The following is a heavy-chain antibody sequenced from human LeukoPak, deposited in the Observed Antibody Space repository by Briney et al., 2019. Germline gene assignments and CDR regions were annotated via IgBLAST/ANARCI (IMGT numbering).Heavy chain of an antibody. CDR2: ISAYNGNT. CDR1: GYTFTSYG. D-gene: IGHD2-2*01. CDR3: ATVKCSSTSCYPYYYYYGMDV. Sequence: ASVNVSCKASGYTFTSYGISWVRQAPGQGLEWMVWISAYNGNTNYAQNLQGRVTLTTDTSTSTADMELRSLISEDTAVYYCATVKCSSTSCYPYYYYYGMDVWGQGTTVTVSS. V-gene: IGHV1-18*01. J-gene: IGHJ6*02.